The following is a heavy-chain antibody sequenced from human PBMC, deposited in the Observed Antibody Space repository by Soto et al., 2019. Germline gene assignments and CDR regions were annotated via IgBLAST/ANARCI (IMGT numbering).Heavy chain of an antibody. Sequence: QVQLQESGPGLVKSSQTLSLTCTVSGGSLTNGGYYWTWIRQYPGKGLEWIGYIYYSGTTYYKPSLKSRVTISIDPTKYQFSLKLSSVTAADTAVYYCARVGSSRFDPWGQGTLVTVSS. CDR2: IYYSGTT. J-gene: IGHJ5*02. CDR3: ARVGSSRFDP. D-gene: IGHD6-13*01. CDR1: GGSLTNGGYY. V-gene: IGHV4-31*03.